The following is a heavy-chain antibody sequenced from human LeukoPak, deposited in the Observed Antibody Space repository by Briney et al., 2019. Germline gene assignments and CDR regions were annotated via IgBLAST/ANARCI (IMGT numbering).Heavy chain of an antibody. Sequence: GGSLRLSCAASGFTFSSYSMNWVRQAPGKGLEWVSYISSSSSTIYYADSVKGRFTISRDNAKNSLYLQMNSLRAEDTAVYYCARVTGYMIEDYFDYWGQGTLVTVSS. CDR3: ARVTGYMIEDYFDY. D-gene: IGHD3-22*01. CDR2: ISSSSSTI. J-gene: IGHJ4*02. V-gene: IGHV3-48*01. CDR1: GFTFSSYS.